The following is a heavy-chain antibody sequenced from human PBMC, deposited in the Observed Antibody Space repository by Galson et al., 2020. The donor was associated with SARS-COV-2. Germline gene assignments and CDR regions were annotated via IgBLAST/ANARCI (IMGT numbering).Heavy chain of an antibody. CDR2: VNGDGTNI. V-gene: IGHV3-74*01. CDR1: GFTFSDYW. Sequence: GGSLRLSCAASGFTFSDYWMHWVRQAPGKGLVWVSHVNGDGTNIVYADSVEGRFTISRDNAKNTLFLQMNSLRVEDTAVYYCARYYGSGTFALDYWGQGTLVTVSS. J-gene: IGHJ4*02. D-gene: IGHD3-10*01. CDR3: ARYYGSGTFALDY.